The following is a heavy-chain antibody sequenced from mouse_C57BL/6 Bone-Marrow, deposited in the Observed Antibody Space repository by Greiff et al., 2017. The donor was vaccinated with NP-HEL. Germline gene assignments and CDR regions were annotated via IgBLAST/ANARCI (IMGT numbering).Heavy chain of an antibody. J-gene: IGHJ2*01. CDR3: SRSLYGYLDF. Sequence: QVQLKESGPGLVQPSQSLSITCTVSGFSLTSYGVHWVRQSPGKGLEWLGVIWSGGSTDYNAAFISRLSISKDNSKSQVFFKMNSLQADDTALYYLSRSLYGYLDFRGQGTTLTVSS. CDR2: IWSGGST. V-gene: IGHV2-2*01. D-gene: IGHD1-1*02. CDR1: GFSLTSYG.